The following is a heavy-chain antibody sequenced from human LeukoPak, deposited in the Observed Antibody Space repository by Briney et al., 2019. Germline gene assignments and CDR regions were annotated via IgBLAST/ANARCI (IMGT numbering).Heavy chain of an antibody. CDR3: ARVAGGSRDY. CDR2: SYHTGNT. J-gene: IGHJ4*02. V-gene: IGHV4-38-2*01. Sequence: SETLSLTCAVSGYSISSGYYWGWIRQPPGKGLEWIGSSYHTGNTDYNPSLKSRVTVSVDTSKNQFSLTLSSVTAADTAVYYCARVAGGSRDYWGQGTLVTVSS. CDR1: GYSISSGYY. D-gene: IGHD2-15*01.